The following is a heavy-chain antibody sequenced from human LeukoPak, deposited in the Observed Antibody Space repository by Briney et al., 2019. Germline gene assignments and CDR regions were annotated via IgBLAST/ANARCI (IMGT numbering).Heavy chain of an antibody. J-gene: IGHJ4*02. Sequence: PGGSLRLSCAASGFTFSSYAMHWVRQAPGKGLEWVAVISYDGSNKYYADSVKGRFTISRDNSKNTLYLQMNSLRAEDTAVYYCARDSSAAGTLDYWGQGTLVTVSS. CDR3: ARDSSAAGTLDY. D-gene: IGHD6-13*01. CDR1: GFTFSSYA. CDR2: ISYDGSNK. V-gene: IGHV3-30-3*01.